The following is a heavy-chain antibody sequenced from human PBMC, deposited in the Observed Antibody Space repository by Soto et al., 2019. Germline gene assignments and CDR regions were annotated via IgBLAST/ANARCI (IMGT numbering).Heavy chain of an antibody. Sequence: SETLSLTCTVSGGSISSYYWSWIRQPPGKGLGWIGFIYYSGSTSSNPLLKIRVTLSVDTSKNQFSLKLSSVTAADTAVYYCARQSMVRGTYYYYMDVWGKGTTVTVSS. CDR2: IYYSGST. CDR1: GGSISSYY. D-gene: IGHD3-10*01. V-gene: IGHV4-59*01. J-gene: IGHJ6*03. CDR3: ARQSMVRGTYYYYMDV.